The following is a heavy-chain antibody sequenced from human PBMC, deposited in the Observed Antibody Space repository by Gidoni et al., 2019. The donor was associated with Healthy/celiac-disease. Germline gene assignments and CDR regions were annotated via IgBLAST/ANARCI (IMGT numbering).Heavy chain of an antibody. V-gene: IGHV4-34*01. D-gene: IGHD3-16*01. CDR3: AREGGTNYDYVWSGSTQPEGSTTPPN. J-gene: IGHJ4*02. CDR1: GGSFSGYY. Sequence: QVQLQQWGAGLLKPSETLSLTCAVYGGSFSGYYWSWIRQPPGKGLGWIGVINHSGSTNYNPSIKSRVTKSVDTSKNQFSLKLGSVTAADTAVYYCAREGGTNYDYVWSGSTQPEGSTTPPNWGQGTLVTVSS. CDR2: INHSGST.